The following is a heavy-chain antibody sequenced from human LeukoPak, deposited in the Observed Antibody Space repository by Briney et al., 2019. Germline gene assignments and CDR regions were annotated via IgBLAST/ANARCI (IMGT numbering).Heavy chain of an antibody. CDR1: GFTFNMYT. Sequence: PGGSLRLSCEASGFTFNMYTMAWVRQTPWKGLEWVSGISGSGGSTHYRDSVKGRFTISRDNGKSTVYLQMVNLRVEDTAVYHCAKVVDTEQTRKTTLPPFDYWGQGLLVTVSS. V-gene: IGHV3-23*01. J-gene: IGHJ4*02. D-gene: IGHD1/OR15-1a*01. CDR3: AKVVDTEQTRKTTLPPFDY. CDR2: ISGSGGST.